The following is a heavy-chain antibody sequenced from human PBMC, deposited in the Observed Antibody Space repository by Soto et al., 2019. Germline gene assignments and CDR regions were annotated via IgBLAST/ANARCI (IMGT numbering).Heavy chain of an antibody. CDR3: ARMGQYSGSYRGIRAFDI. Sequence: SQTLSLTCAISGDSVSSNSAAWNWIRQSPSRGLEWLGRTYYRSKWYNDYAVSVKSRITINPDTSKNQFSLQLNSVTPEDTAVYYCARMGQYSGSYRGIRAFDIWGQGTMVTVSS. J-gene: IGHJ3*02. V-gene: IGHV6-1*01. D-gene: IGHD1-26*01. CDR2: TYYRSKWYN. CDR1: GDSVSSNSAA.